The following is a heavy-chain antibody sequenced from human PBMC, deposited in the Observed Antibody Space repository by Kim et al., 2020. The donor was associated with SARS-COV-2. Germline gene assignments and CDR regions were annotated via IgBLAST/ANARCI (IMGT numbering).Heavy chain of an antibody. J-gene: IGHJ1*01. CDR3: TRDPWTY. V-gene: IGHV3-7*01. D-gene: IGHD5-12*01. CDR2: IKEDGSEA. CDR1: GFIIRTYW. Sequence: GGSLRLSCVASGFIIRTYWMTWVRQPPGKGLEWVGNIKEDGSEAYYADSVKGRFTISRDNAKNSLYLQMNSLRAEDTAVYYCTRDPWTYWGQGILVIVAS.